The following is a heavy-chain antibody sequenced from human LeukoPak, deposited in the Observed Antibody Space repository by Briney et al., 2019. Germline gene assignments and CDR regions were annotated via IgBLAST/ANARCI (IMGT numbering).Heavy chain of an antibody. V-gene: IGHV4-38-2*02. CDR3: AKAGMGANTFDY. CDR2: IYHSGNT. CDR1: GDSISSGYY. D-gene: IGHD1-26*01. J-gene: IGHJ4*02. Sequence: SETLSLTCSVSGDSISSGYYWGWFRQPPGKGLEYIATIYHSGNTYYNPSLRSRVTISVDTSKNQFSLDVRSVTAADTAVYYCAKAGMGANTFDYWGQGTLVNVSS.